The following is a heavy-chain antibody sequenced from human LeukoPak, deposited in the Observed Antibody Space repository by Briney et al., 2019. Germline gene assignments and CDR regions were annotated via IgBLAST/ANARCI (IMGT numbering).Heavy chain of an antibody. CDR3: AREAYDSGSFRTDYYYMDV. CDR1: GYTFTFNY. J-gene: IGHJ6*03. D-gene: IGHD3-10*01. V-gene: IGHV1-46*01. Sequence: ASVKVSCKTSGYTFTFNYIHWVRQAPGQGLEWMGIINPHADSTTYAQKFQGRVTMTRDMSTSTVYMELSSLRSEDTAVYYCAREAYDSGSFRTDYYYMDVWGKGTTVTISS. CDR2: INPHADST.